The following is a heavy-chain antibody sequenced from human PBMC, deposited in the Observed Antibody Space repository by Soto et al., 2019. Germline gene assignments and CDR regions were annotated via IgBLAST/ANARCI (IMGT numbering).Heavy chain of an antibody. D-gene: IGHD3-22*01. Sequence: SVEVSCKASGGAFSSYAISWVRQAPGQGLEWMGGIIPIFGTANYAQKFQGRVTITADESTSTAYMELSSLRSEDTAVYYCAREGNENYYDSSGYPFDYWGQGTLVTVSS. J-gene: IGHJ4*02. CDR3: AREGNENYYDSSGYPFDY. CDR2: IIPIFGTA. V-gene: IGHV1-69*13. CDR1: GGAFSSYA.